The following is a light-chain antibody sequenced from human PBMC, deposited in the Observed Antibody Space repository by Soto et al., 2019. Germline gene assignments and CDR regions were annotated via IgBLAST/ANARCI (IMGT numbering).Light chain of an antibody. CDR1: SSNIGAGYP. CDR2: GNT. V-gene: IGLV1-40*01. J-gene: IGLJ3*02. Sequence: QPVLTQPPSVSGAPGQRVTVSCTGSSSNIGAGYPVHWYQQLPGTAPKLLIYGNTNRPSGVPDRFSGSKSATSASLAITGLQAEDEADYYCQSYDSSLSGWVFGGGTKLTVL. CDR3: QSYDSSLSGWV.